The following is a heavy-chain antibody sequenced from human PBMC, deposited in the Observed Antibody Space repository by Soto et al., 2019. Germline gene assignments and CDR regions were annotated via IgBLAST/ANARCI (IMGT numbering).Heavy chain of an antibody. V-gene: IGHV5-51*01. J-gene: IGHJ6*02. CDR2: IYPGDSDT. D-gene: IGHD2-2*01. CDR1: GYSFTSYW. Sequence: PGESLKISCKGSGYSFTSYWISWVRQMPGKGLEWMGMIYPGDSDTRYSPSFQGQVTISADKSISTAYLQWSSLKASDTAMYYCARTGPVGYYGMDVWGQGTTVTVSS. CDR3: ARTGPVGYYGMDV.